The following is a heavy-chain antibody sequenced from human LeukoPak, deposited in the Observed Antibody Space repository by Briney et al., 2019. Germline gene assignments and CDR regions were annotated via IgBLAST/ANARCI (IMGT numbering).Heavy chain of an antibody. V-gene: IGHV1-2*02. CDR1: GNTVTDYY. Sequence: GASVRVSCKASGNTVTDYYMHRVRQAPGQGLEWMGRINPNSGGTNYAQKFQGRVTMTRDTSISTVYMELSRLRSDDTAVYYCARVGYYESSGYYEYWGQGTLVTVSS. CDR2: INPNSGGT. J-gene: IGHJ4*02. CDR3: ARVGYYESSGYYEY. D-gene: IGHD3-22*01.